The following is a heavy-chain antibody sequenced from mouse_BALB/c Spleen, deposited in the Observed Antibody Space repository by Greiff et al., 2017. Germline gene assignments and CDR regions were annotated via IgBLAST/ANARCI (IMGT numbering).Heavy chain of an antibody. V-gene: IGHV5-9-3*01. CDR3: ARQRRGYDYGGDIDY. Sequence: EVQGVESGGGLVKPGGSLKLSCAASGFTFSSYAMSWVRQTPEKRLEWVATISSGGSYTYYPDSVKGRFTISRDNAKNTLYLQLSSLRSEDTAMYNCARQRRGYDYGGDIDYWGQGTTLTVSS. CDR2: ISSGGSYT. CDR1: GFTFSSYA. D-gene: IGHD2-4*01. J-gene: IGHJ2*01.